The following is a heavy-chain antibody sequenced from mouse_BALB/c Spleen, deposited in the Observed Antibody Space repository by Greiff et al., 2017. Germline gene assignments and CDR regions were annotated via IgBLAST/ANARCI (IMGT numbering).Heavy chain of an antibody. CDR3: AREGSGYVGFAY. D-gene: IGHD3-1*01. CDR1: GFSLTSYG. CDR2: IWAGGST. J-gene: IGHJ3*01. V-gene: IGHV2-9*02. Sequence: VQLVESGPGLVAPSQSLSITCTVSGFSLTSYGVHWVRQPPGKGLEWLGVIWAGGSTNYNSALMSRLSISKDNSKSQVFLKMNSLQTDDTAMYYCAREGSGYVGFAYWGQGTLVTVSA.